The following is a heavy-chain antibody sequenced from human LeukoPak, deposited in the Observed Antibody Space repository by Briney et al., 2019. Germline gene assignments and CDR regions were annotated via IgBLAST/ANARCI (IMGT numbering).Heavy chain of an antibody. CDR2: IYYNGNT. Sequence: SETLSLTCSVSDGSINSYYWNWIRRPPGKGLEWVGYIYYNGNTNYSPSLKSRVTMSVDTSKNLFSLKVSSVTAADTAVYYCARGRSNYYGMDVWGQGTTVTVSS. CDR1: DGSINSYY. CDR3: ARGRSNYYGMDV. V-gene: IGHV4-59*01. J-gene: IGHJ6*02. D-gene: IGHD1-26*01.